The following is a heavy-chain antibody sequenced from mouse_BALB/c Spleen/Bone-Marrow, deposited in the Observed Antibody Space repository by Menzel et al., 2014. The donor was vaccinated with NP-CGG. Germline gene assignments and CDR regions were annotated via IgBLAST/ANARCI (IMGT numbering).Heavy chain of an antibody. CDR2: ILPGSGST. CDR1: GYTFSSYW. J-gene: IGHJ3*01. V-gene: IGHV1-9*01. CDR3: AKNGNYPAWFAY. D-gene: IGHD2-1*01. Sequence: VQLQQSGAELIKPGASVKISCKATGYTFSSYWIEWVKQRPGHGLEWIGEILPGSGSTNYNEKFKGKATFTADTSSNPAYMQLTSLTSEDSAVYYCAKNGNYPAWFAYWGQGTLVTVSA.